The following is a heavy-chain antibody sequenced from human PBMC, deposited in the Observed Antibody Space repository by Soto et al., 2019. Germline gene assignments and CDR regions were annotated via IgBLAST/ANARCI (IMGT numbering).Heavy chain of an antibody. CDR3: ARGGRLGECTRTPCRFDS. CDR1: GYPFTSFG. J-gene: IGHJ5*01. V-gene: IGHV1-18*01. D-gene: IGHD2-8*01. CDR2: VSGYNGHT. Sequence: QLVQSEAEVKEPGASVKVACKASGYPFTSFGITWVRQAPGRGLEWMGWVSGYNGHTYYAPSLQDRVTMTTVPSTSTAHMELRSLRSDDTAVYYCARGGRLGECTRTPCRFDSWGQGTLVTVSS.